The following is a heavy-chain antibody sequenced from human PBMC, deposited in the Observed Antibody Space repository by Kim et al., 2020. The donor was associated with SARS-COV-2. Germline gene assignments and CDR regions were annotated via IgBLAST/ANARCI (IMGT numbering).Heavy chain of an antibody. Sequence: ASVKVSCKASGYTFTSYGISWVRQAPGQGLEWMGWISAYNGNTNYAQKLQGRVTMTTDTSTSTAYMELRSLRSDDTAVYYCARDRRVLLWFGELRTGNWFDPWGQGTLVTVSS. CDR2: ISAYNGNT. CDR1: GYTFTSYG. V-gene: IGHV1-18*01. CDR3: ARDRRVLLWFGELRTGNWFDP. J-gene: IGHJ5*02. D-gene: IGHD3-10*01.